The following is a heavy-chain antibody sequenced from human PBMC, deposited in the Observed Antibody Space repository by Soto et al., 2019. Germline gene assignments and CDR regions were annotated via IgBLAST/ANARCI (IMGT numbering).Heavy chain of an antibody. CDR1: GGSFSGYY. J-gene: IGHJ6*02. V-gene: IGHV4-34*01. CDR2: INHSGST. Sequence: PSETLSLTCAVYGGSFSGYYWSWIRQPPGKGLEWIGEINHSGSTNYNPSLKSRVTISVDTSKNQFSLKLSSVTAADTAVYYCARLARRPPVTEEPHYYYYGMDVWGQGTTVTVSS. D-gene: IGHD4-4*01. CDR3: ARLARRPPVTEEPHYYYYGMDV.